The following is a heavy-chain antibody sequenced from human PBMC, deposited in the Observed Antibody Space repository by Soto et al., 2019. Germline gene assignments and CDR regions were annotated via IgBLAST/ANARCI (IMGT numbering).Heavy chain of an antibody. D-gene: IGHD6-6*01. CDR3: AIQQLVQGCDAVDI. Sequence: SETLSLTCAVYGGSFSGYYWSWIRQPPGKGLEWIGEINHSGSTNYNPSLKSRVTIPVDTTKNQFSLKRSSVTAADAAVYYGAIQQLVQGCDAVDIWGQGTMVTVSS. CDR1: GGSFSGYY. J-gene: IGHJ3*02. CDR2: INHSGST. V-gene: IGHV4-34*01.